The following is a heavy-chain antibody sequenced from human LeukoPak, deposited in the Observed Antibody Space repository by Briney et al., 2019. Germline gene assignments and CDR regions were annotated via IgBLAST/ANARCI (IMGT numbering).Heavy chain of an antibody. CDR2: IYYRGGT. CDR1: GGSISGYC. J-gene: IGHJ4*02. D-gene: IGHD4-17*01. Sequence: SETLSLTCTVSGGSISGYCWSWIRQPPGKGLEWIGYIYYRGGTNYAPSLKSRVTMSVDTAKNQFSLNLSSVTAADTAVYFCARHEDYGDWEHWGQGALVTVSS. V-gene: IGHV4-59*08. CDR3: ARHEDYGDWEH.